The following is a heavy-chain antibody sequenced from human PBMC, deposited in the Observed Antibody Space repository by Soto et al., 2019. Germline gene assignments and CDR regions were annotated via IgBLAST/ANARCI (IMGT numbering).Heavy chain of an antibody. CDR1: GGSFSGYY. J-gene: IGHJ5*02. D-gene: IGHD3-22*01. CDR2: INHSGST. CDR3: ARVSPYYYDSSGYYAYTGDWFDP. V-gene: IGHV4-34*01. Sequence: PXETLSLTCAVYGGSFSGYYWSWIRQPPGKGLEWIGEINHSGSTNYNPSLKSRVTISVDTSKNQFSLKLSSVTAADTAVYYCARVSPYYYDSSGYYAYTGDWFDPWGQGTLVTVSS.